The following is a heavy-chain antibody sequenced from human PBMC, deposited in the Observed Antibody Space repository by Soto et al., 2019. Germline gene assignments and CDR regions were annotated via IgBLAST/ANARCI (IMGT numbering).Heavy chain of an antibody. CDR2: IYSGGST. CDR3: AREIAVVAATQTTPYYYGMDV. Sequence: PGGSLRLSCAASGFTVSSNYMSWVRQAPGKGLEWVSVIYSGGSTYYAGSVKGRFTISRGNSKNTLYLQMNSLRAEDTAVYYCAREIAVVAATQTTPYYYGMDVWGQGTTVTVSS. CDR1: GFTVSSNY. V-gene: IGHV3-53*01. J-gene: IGHJ6*02. D-gene: IGHD2-15*01.